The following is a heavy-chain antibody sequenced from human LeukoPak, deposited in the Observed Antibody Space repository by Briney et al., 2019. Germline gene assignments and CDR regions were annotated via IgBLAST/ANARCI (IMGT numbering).Heavy chain of an antibody. CDR2: VYYSTNT. D-gene: IGHD2-2*01. V-gene: IGHV4-39*01. CDR1: GDSISSSSYY. Sequence: PSETLSLTCTVSGDSISSSSYYWDWIRQPPGKGLEWIGNVYYSTNTYYNPSLKSRVTISVDTSKNQFSLKLSSETAADTAVYYCARPKDSTMVIGAFDIWGQGTMVTVSS. CDR3: ARPKDSTMVIGAFDI. J-gene: IGHJ3*02.